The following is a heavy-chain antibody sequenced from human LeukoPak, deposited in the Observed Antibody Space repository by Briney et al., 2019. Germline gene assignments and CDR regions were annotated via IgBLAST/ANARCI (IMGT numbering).Heavy chain of an antibody. CDR3: ARDSWGAVAGTLDY. J-gene: IGHJ4*02. CDR1: GGTFSSYA. Sequence: SVKVSCKASGGTFSSYAISWVRQAPGQGLEWMGGIIPIFGTANYARKFQGRVTITMDESTSTAYMELSSLRSEDTAVYYCARDSWGAVAGTLDYLGQGTLVTVSS. CDR2: IIPIFGTA. D-gene: IGHD6-19*01. V-gene: IGHV1-69*05.